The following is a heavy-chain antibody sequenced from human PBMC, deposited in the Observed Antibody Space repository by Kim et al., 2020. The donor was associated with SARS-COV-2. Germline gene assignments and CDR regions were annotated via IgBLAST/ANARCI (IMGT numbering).Heavy chain of an antibody. CDR2: IIGSGGST. V-gene: IGHV3-23*01. Sequence: GGSLRLSCAASGFTFSSYAMSWVRQAPGKGLEWVSAIIGSGGSTYYADSVKGRFTISRDNSKNTLYLQMNSLRAEDTAVYYCAKGGWRQLGLYYFAYWGQVTLVTVSS. CDR1: GFTFSSYA. J-gene: IGHJ4*02. D-gene: IGHD6-6*01. CDR3: AKGGWRQLGLYYFAY.